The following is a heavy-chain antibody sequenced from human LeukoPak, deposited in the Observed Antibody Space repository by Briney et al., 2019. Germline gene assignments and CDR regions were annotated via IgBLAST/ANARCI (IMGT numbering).Heavy chain of an antibody. J-gene: IGHJ4*02. CDR1: GFTFSSHW. V-gene: IGHV3-74*01. CDR3: TRAGMYYYGSGPDY. Sequence: AGSLRLSCAASGFTFSSHWMHWVRQAPGKGLVWVSVISDDGRSTSYADSVKGRSTISRDNAKNTLYLQMNSLRAEDTAVFYCTRAGMYYYGSGPDYWGQGTLVTVSS. D-gene: IGHD3-10*01. CDR2: ISDDGRST.